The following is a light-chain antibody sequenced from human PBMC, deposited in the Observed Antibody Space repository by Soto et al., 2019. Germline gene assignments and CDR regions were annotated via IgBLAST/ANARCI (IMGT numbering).Light chain of an antibody. CDR1: QSVSSTY. V-gene: IGKV3-20*01. Sequence: EIVLTQSPGTLSLSPGERATLSCRASQSVSSTYLAWYQQKPGQAPRLLIYGASSRATGVPDRFSGGGSGTDFTLTISRLEPEDFAVYYCHQFGTSPLFTFGPGTKVDIK. J-gene: IGKJ3*01. CDR3: HQFGTSPLFT. CDR2: GAS.